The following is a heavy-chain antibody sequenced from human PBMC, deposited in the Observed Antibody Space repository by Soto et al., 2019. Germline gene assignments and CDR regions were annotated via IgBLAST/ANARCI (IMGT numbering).Heavy chain of an antibody. CDR1: GYSFTSYW. D-gene: IGHD2-2*02. V-gene: IGHV5-51*01. CDR3: ARTGLPAAINYYYYGMDV. CDR2: IYPGDSDT. J-gene: IGHJ6*02. Sequence: RGESLKISCRGSGYSFTSYWIGWVRQMPGKGLEWMGIIYPGDSDTRYSPSFQGQVTISADKSISTAYLQWSSLKASDTAMYYCARTGLPAAINYYYYGMDVWGQGTTVTVSS.